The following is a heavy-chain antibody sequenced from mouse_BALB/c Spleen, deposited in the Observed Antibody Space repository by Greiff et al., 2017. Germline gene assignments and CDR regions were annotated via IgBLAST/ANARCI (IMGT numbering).Heavy chain of an antibody. V-gene: IGHV1S81*02. CDR1: GYTFTSYW. D-gene: IGHD2-3*01. CDR3: ARSDGYYVYAMDY. Sequence: VQLQQPGAELVKPGASVKLSCKASGYTFTSYWMHWVKQRPGQGLEWIGEINPSNGRTNYNEKFKSKATLTVDKSSSTAYMQLSSLTSEDSAVYYGARSDGYYVYAMDYWGQGTSVTVSS. J-gene: IGHJ4*01. CDR2: INPSNGRT.